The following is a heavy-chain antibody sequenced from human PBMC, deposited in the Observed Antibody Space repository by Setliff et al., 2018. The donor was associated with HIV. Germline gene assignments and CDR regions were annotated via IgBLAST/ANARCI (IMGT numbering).Heavy chain of an antibody. V-gene: IGHV3-23*03. J-gene: IGHJ4*01. CDR1: GITFINAA. CDR2: IYSGSSSA. Sequence: GESLKISCVTSGITFINAAMAWVRQAPGKGPEWISFIYSGSSSAVFADSVKGWFTISRDNSRNTLFLQMNSLRAEDTAVYYCAKEPSSCSAPRPSLCGYFDSWGQGTQVTVSS. CDR3: AKEPSSCSAPRPSLCGYFDS. D-gene: IGHD2-21*01.